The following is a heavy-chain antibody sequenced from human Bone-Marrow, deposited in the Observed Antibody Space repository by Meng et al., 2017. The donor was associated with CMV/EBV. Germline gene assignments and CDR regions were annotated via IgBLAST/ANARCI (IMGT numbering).Heavy chain of an antibody. V-gene: IGHV4-39*07. CDR3: ARDLGTSYSSPLGGVGY. J-gene: IGHJ4*02. D-gene: IGHD6-13*01. CDR2: IYYSGST. CDR1: GGSISSSSYY. Sequence: GSLRLSCTVSGGSISSSSYYWGWIRQPPGKGLEWIGSIYYSGSTYYNPYLKSRVTISVDTSKNQFSMKLSSVTTAETAGYYCARDLGTSYSSPLGGVGYWGQGTLVTVSS.